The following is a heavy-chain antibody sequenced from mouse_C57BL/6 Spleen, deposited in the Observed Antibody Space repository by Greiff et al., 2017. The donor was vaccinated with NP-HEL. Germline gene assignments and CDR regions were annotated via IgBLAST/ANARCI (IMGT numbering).Heavy chain of an antibody. CDR3: ARGGRIYYDAMDY. Sequence: EVQLQQSGPGLVKPSQSLSLTCSVTGYSITSGYYWNWIRQFPGNKLEWMGYISYDGSNNYNPSLKNRISITRDTSKNQFFLKLNSVTTEDTATYYCARGGRIYYDAMDYWGQGTSVTVSS. V-gene: IGHV3-6*01. D-gene: IGHD2-1*01. CDR1: GYSITSGYY. CDR2: ISYDGSN. J-gene: IGHJ4*01.